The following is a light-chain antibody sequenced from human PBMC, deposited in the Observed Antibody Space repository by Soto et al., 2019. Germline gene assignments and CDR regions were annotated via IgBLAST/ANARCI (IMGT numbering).Light chain of an antibody. V-gene: IGKV1-33*01. Sequence: DIQMTQSPSSLSASIGDRVTITCQASQDIANYLKWFQQKPGKAPTLLIFDASNLESGVPSRFSGSGYGTNFIFTINSLQSEDVATYYCQQFDDLPLTFGPGTKVEIK. CDR1: QDIANY. J-gene: IGKJ3*01. CDR2: DAS. CDR3: QQFDDLPLT.